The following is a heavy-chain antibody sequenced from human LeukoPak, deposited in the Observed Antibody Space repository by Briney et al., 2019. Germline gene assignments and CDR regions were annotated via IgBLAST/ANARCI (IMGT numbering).Heavy chain of an antibody. CDR3: ATRGLSGYYYGMDV. J-gene: IGHJ6*02. Sequence: GGSLRLSWAASGFTVSRNYMSWARLAPGKGLEWVSIITSAGSTHYATSVKGRFTISRDNSKNTVYLQMNSLRAEDTAVYYCATRGLSGYYYGMDVWGQGTTVTVSS. CDR2: ITSAGST. V-gene: IGHV3-66*01. CDR1: GFTVSRNY. D-gene: IGHD3/OR15-3a*01.